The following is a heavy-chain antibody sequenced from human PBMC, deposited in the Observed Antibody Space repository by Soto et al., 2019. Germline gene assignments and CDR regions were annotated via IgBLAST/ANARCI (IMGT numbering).Heavy chain of an antibody. Sequence: GEPLKISCKGSGYSFTSYWISWVRQMPGKGLEWMGRIDPSDSYTNYSPSFQGHVTISADKSVSTAYLQWSSLKASDTAMYYCAAHCSGGSCYSGDAFDIWGQGTMVTVSS. V-gene: IGHV5-10-1*01. J-gene: IGHJ3*02. CDR1: GYSFTSYW. CDR2: IDPSDSYT. CDR3: AAHCSGGSCYSGDAFDI. D-gene: IGHD2-15*01.